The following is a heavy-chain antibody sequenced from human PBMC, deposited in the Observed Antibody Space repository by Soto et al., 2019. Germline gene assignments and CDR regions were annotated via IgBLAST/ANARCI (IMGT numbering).Heavy chain of an antibody. J-gene: IGHJ4*02. Sequence: ASVKVSCKASGYTFTGYYMHWVRQAPGQGLEWMGTINAGGGYTTYAQRFQGRVTMTRDTSTSTVSMELSSLTSEDTAVYYCARDDSGFSGSHCIDYFNYWGQGALVTVSS. CDR3: ARDDSGFSGSHCIDYFNY. CDR1: GYTFTGYY. D-gene: IGHD1-26*01. V-gene: IGHV1-46*01. CDR2: INAGGGYT.